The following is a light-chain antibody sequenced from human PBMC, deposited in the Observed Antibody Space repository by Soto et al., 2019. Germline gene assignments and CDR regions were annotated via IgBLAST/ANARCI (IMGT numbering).Light chain of an antibody. V-gene: IGKV3-11*01. CDR1: QSFRNQ. CDR3: QQRSNGPWT. CDR2: DSS. Sequence: EIVWTQSPATLSLSPGERATLSCRASQSFRNQLAWYQQKPGQAPMLLIYDSSNMATGIPGRFSGSGSWTDFTLTISSLEREDFALYYCQQRSNGPWTFGQGTKVDIK. J-gene: IGKJ1*01.